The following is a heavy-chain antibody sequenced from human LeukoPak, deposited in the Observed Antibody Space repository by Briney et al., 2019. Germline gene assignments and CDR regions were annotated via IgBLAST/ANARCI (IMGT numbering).Heavy chain of an antibody. J-gene: IGHJ4*02. CDR2: ISSSSSNI. V-gene: IGHV3-21*01. CDR1: RYTFSSYN. CDR3: ARIIGDRGGFDY. Sequence: KPGGSLRLSCAASRYTFSSYNINWVRQAPGKGLEWVSYISSSSSNIYYADSVKARFTISRDNAKNSLYLQMNSLRTEDTAVYYCARIIGDRGGFDYWGQGTLVTVSS. D-gene: IGHD2-21*02.